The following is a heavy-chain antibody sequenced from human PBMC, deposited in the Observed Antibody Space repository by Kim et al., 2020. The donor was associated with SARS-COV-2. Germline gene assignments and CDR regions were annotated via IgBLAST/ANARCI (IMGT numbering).Heavy chain of an antibody. V-gene: IGHV3-21*01. Sequence: GGSLRLSCAASGFTFSSYSMNWVRQAPGKGLEWVSSISSSSSYIYYADSVKGRFTISRDNAKNSLYLQMNSLRAEDTAVYYCASQQEVVVAASDGPQYYYYGMDVWGQGTTVTVSS. CDR3: ASQQEVVVAASDGPQYYYYGMDV. J-gene: IGHJ6*02. CDR2: ISSSSSYI. CDR1: GFTFSSYS. D-gene: IGHD2-15*01.